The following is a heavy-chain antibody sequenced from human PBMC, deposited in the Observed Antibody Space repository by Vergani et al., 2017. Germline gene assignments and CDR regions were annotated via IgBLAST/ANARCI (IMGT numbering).Heavy chain of an antibody. Sequence: EVQLVQSGAEVKKPGESLTISCKGSGYSFTSYCIGWVRQMPGKGLEWMGIIYPGDSDTRYSPSFQGKVTISADKSLSTGYLQWRSLKASDTAMYNCARPSSLIAAAGSFDYWGQRTLVTVYS. CDR3: ARPSSLIAAAGSFDY. CDR2: IYPGDSDT. J-gene: IGHJ4*02. CDR1: GYSFTSYC. V-gene: IGHV5-51*03. D-gene: IGHD6-13*01.